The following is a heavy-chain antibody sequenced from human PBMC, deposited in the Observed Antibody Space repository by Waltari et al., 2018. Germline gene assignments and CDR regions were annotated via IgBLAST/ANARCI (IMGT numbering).Heavy chain of an antibody. J-gene: IGHJ4*02. CDR2: VHGSGES. CDR3: ARDRGRGLYFDS. D-gene: IGHD2-15*01. V-gene: IGHV4-4*02. Sequence: QLQLQESGPGLVKPSGTLSLTCDVSGGSVSSSDWWSWVRQSPGKGLEGIGQVHGSGESDYNPSVASRVTVSLETSTNQFSLKGTSATAADTAVYYCARDRGRGLYFDSGGQGTLVTVSP. CDR1: GGSVSSSDW.